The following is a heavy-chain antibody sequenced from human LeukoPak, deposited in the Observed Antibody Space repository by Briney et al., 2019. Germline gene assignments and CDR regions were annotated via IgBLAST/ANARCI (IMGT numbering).Heavy chain of an antibody. D-gene: IGHD6-13*01. J-gene: IGHJ4*02. CDR1: GFNFSTYW. CDR3: ARGTAATAGIDY. Sequence: GGSLRLSCAVSGFNFSTYWIHWARQAPGKGLVWVSLINTDGSATTYGDSAKGRFTVSRDNDKNSLFLGMNSLRVEDTAVYYCARGTAATAGIDYWGQGTLVTVSS. V-gene: IGHV3-74*01. CDR2: INTDGSAT.